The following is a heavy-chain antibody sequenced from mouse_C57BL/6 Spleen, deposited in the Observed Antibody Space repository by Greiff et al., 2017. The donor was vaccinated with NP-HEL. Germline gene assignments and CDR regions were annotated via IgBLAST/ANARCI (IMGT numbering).Heavy chain of an antibody. V-gene: IGHV1-75*01. CDR1: GYTFTDYY. CDR2: IFPGSGST. J-gene: IGHJ4*01. CDR3: ARSPMITRRYYYAMDY. Sequence: VQLQQSGPELVKPGASVKISCKASGYTFTDYYINWVKQRPGQGLEWIGWIFPGSGSTYYNEKFKGKATLTVDKSSSTAYMLLSSLTSEDSAVYFCARSPMITRRYYYAMDYWGQGTSVTVSS. D-gene: IGHD2-4*01.